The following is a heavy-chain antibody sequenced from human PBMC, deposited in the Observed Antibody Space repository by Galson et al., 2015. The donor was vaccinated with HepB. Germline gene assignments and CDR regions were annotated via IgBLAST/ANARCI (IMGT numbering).Heavy chain of an antibody. J-gene: IGHJ4*02. V-gene: IGHV1-46*01. Sequence: SVKVSCKASGYTFTNFYIHWVRQAPGQGLEWMGMINPSGGSARSAQKFQGRVTLTRDTSASIVYMELSSLTSDDTAVYYCARDRLVRGRVFDYWGQGTLVTVSS. CDR1: GYTFTNFY. D-gene: IGHD3-10*01. CDR2: INPSGGSA. CDR3: ARDRLVRGRVFDY.